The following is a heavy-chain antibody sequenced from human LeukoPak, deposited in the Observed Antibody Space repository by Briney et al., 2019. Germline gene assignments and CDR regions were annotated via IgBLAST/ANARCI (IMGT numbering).Heavy chain of an antibody. V-gene: IGHV4-61*02. CDR2: IYTSGNT. CDR1: GFSISSGSYY. J-gene: IGHJ4*02. CDR3: ARDVAADTFDN. Sequence: SETLSLTCTVSGFSISSGSYYWSWLRQPAGKGREWIVRIYTSGNTNYNPSLKSRVTISVDPCKIQFSPRLISVTSADTAVYYCARDVAADTFDNWGQGTLVTVSS. D-gene: IGHD6-19*01.